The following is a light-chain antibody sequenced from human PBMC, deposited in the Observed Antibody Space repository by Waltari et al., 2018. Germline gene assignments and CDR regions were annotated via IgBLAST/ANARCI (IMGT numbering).Light chain of an antibody. CDR1: QSLLYNPNNRKY. CDR2: WAS. Sequence: DFVVVQSPDSLAVSLGERATINCKSSQSLLYNPNNRKYLAWYQKKPGQPPKLLIHWASIREAGVPDLFRGSGSGTDFTFTFISRQPEDGAVHYCQQYYGVPLTVGGGTTVEIK. V-gene: IGKV4-1*01. CDR3: QQYYGVPLT. J-gene: IGKJ4*01.